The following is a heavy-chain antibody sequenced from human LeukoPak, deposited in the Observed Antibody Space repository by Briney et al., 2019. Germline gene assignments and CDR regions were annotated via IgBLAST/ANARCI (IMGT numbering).Heavy chain of an antibody. Sequence: GAAVKVSCKASGYTFTSYYIHWVRQAPGQGLEWMGIINPSDGSTSYAQNFQGRVTMTRDTSTSTLYMELSSLRSEDTAVYFCARVAYYDSSVYSFDYWGQGTLVTVSS. J-gene: IGHJ4*02. V-gene: IGHV1-46*01. CDR3: ARVAYYDSSVYSFDY. CDR2: INPSDGST. D-gene: IGHD3-22*01. CDR1: GYTFTSYY.